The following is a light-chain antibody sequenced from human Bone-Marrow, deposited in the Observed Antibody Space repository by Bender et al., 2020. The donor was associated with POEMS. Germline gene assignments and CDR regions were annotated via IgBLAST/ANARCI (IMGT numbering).Light chain of an antibody. CDR3: CSYAGRYIVI. V-gene: IGLV2-14*01. CDR2: DVS. CDR1: SSDVGGYNY. Sequence: QSALTQPASVSGSPGQSITISCTGTSSDVGGYNYVSWFQQHPGKAPKLMIYDVSDRPSGVSNRFSGSKSGNTASLTISGLQAEDEADYYCCSYAGRYIVIFGGGTRLTVL. J-gene: IGLJ2*01.